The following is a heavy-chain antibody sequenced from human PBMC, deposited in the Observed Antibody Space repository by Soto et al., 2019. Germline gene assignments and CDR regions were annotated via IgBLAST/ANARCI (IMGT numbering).Heavy chain of an antibody. CDR1: GFTFSSSA. D-gene: IGHD2-15*01. V-gene: IGHV3-23*01. CDR2: ISGSGGST. CDR3: AKDRYCSGGGCYGVDY. J-gene: IGHJ4*02. Sequence: GGSLRLSCAASGFTFSSSAMSWVRQAPGKGLEWVSVISGSGGSTHYADSVKGRFTISRDNSKNTLYLQMNSLRAEDTAGYYCAKDRYCSGGGCYGVDYWGQGTLVTVSS.